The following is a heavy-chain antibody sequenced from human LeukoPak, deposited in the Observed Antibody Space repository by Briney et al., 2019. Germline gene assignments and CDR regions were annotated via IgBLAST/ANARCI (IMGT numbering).Heavy chain of an antibody. D-gene: IGHD3-22*01. CDR2: IYYSGGT. CDR1: GGAISSYY. CDR3: ARDGLYDSSGYYMDS. Sequence: SETLSLTCTVSGGAISSYYWSWIRQPPGKGLEWIGYIYYSGGTKYNPSLMSRVTISVDWAQNQFSLSLKSVTAADTAVYYCARDGLYDSSGYYMDSWGQGTLVIVSS. V-gene: IGHV4-59*01. J-gene: IGHJ4*02.